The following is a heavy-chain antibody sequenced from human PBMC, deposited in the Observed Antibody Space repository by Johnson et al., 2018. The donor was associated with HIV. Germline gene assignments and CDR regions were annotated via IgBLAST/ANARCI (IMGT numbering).Heavy chain of an antibody. J-gene: IGHJ3*01. D-gene: IGHD1-26*01. CDR2: TSFDERGK. CDR1: GFTFNRYG. CDR3: ARDGAIAGAATEALDL. V-gene: IGHV3-30*04. Sequence: QEKLVESGGGVVQPGRSLRLACVASGFTFNRYGLHWVRQAPGKGLEWVATTSFDERGKHYTDSVKGRFTISRDNSKNALYLQLTSLRPEDTAVYYSARDGAIAGAATEALDLWGQGTMVIVSS.